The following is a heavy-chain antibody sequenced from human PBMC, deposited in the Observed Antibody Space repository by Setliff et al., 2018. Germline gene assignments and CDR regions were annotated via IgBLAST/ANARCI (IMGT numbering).Heavy chain of an antibody. V-gene: IGHV4-34*01. D-gene: IGHD1-26*01. J-gene: IGHJ4*02. CDR1: GGSFSDYY. CDR3: ARGGGIVGATAVDY. Sequence: SETLSLTCAASGGSFSDYYWTWVRQAPGKGLEWIGEINHSGSTNYNPSLKSRVTISVDTSKNQFSLKLSSVTAADTAVYYCARGGGIVGATAVDYWGQGTLVTVSS. CDR2: INHSGST.